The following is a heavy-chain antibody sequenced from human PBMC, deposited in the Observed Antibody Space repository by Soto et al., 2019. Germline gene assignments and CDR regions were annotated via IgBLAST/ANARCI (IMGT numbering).Heavy chain of an antibody. CDR3: TRMSRSFDY. CDR2: IDPDNGRT. CDR1: GYPFSNYH. V-gene: IGHV1-46*03. J-gene: IGHJ4*02. Sequence: QVLLEQSGAEVRRPGASVKISCQASGYPFSNYHMHWVRQAPGQGLEWMGMIDPDNGRTKFAQSLQGRVTMTRDTSTNSVYMELRALKSEDTAIYFCTRMSRSFDYWGQGGHVTVSS.